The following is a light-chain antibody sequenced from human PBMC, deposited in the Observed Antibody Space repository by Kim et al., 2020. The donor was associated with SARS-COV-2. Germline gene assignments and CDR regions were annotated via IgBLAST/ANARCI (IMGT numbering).Light chain of an antibody. CDR1: NIGRKS. J-gene: IGLJ3*02. CDR3: QVWDSTFDHPV. V-gene: IGLV3-21*04. Sequence: APGKTARITCGEDNIGRKSVHWYQQKPGQAPVLVIYYDSDRPSGIPERFSGSNSGNTATLTISGVEAGDEAGYYCQVWDSTFDHPVFGGGTQLTVL. CDR2: YDS.